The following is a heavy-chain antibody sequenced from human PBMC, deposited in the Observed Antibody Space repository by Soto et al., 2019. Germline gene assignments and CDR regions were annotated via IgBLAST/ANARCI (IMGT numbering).Heavy chain of an antibody. CDR2: INAGNGNT. V-gene: IGHV1-3*01. CDR1: GYTFTSYA. Sequence: QVQLVQSGAEVKKPGASVKVSCKASGYTFTSYAMHWVRQAPGQRLEWMGWINAGNGNTKYSQKFQGRVTITRDTSASTAYMELSSLRSEDTAVYYCARDEGYCSGGSCYSGGAFDIWGQGTMVTVSS. CDR3: ARDEGYCSGGSCYSGGAFDI. D-gene: IGHD2-15*01. J-gene: IGHJ3*02.